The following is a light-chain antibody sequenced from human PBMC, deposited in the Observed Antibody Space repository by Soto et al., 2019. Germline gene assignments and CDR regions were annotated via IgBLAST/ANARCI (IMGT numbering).Light chain of an antibody. CDR2: GNS. CDR1: SSNIGAGYD. CDR3: QAYDSSLSAL. J-gene: IGLJ3*02. Sequence: QSVLTQPPSVSGAPGQRVTIFCTGSSSNIGAGYDVHWYQQLPGTAPKLLIYGNSNRPSGVPDRFPGSKSGTSASLAITGLQAEDEADYYCQAYDSSLSALFGGGTKLTVL. V-gene: IGLV1-40*01.